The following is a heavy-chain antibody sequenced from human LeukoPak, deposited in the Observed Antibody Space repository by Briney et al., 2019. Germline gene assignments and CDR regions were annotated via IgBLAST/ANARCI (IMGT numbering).Heavy chain of an antibody. D-gene: IGHD1-26*01. CDR2: ISGSGGVT. V-gene: IGHV3-23*01. CDR3: ATRPIVGAPY. Sequence: GGSLRLSCAASGFTFSSYAMNWVRQAPGKGLEWISGISGSGGVTYYTDSVKGRFTISRDNSKNTLYVQMNSLRAEDTAVYYCATRPIVGAPYWGQGTLVTVSS. J-gene: IGHJ4*02. CDR1: GFTFSSYA.